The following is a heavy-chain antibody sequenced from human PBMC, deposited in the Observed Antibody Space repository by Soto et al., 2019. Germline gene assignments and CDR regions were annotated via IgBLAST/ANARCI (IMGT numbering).Heavy chain of an antibody. Sequence: PSETLSLTCTVSGGSISSYYWSWIRHPPGKGLEWIGYIYYSGSTNYNPSLKSRVTISVDTSKNQFSLKLSSVTAADTAVYYCARVGYCSSTSCLNSYYYMDVWGKGTTVTVSS. CDR1: GGSISSYY. J-gene: IGHJ6*03. D-gene: IGHD2-2*01. CDR3: ARVGYCSSTSCLNSYYYMDV. V-gene: IGHV4-59*01. CDR2: IYYSGST.